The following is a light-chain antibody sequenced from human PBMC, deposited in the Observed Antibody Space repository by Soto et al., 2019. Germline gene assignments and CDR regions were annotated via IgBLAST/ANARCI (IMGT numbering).Light chain of an antibody. V-gene: IGKV3-11*01. J-gene: IGKJ3*01. CDR1: QSVSTF. CDR3: QQRSNWIFT. Sequence: EIVLTQSPATLSLSPGERATLSCRASQSVSTFLAWYQQKPGQAPRLLIYDASNRATGIPARFSGSGSWTDFTLTISSLEREDFAVYYCQQRSNWIFTFGPGTKVDMK. CDR2: DAS.